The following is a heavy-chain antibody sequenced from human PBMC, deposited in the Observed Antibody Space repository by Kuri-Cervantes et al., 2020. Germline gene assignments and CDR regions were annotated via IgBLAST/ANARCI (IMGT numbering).Heavy chain of an antibody. CDR1: GFTLTNYN. J-gene: IGHJ4*02. CDR3: TRDRGGSYSDY. D-gene: IGHD1-26*01. Sequence: LSLTCAASGFTLTNYNMNWVRQAPGKGLEWVSYISPSSDIIYYADSVKGRFTISRDNAENSLYLQLTSLRAEDTAVYYCTRDRGGSYSDYWGQGTLVTVSS. V-gene: IGHV3-48*01. CDR2: ISPSSDII.